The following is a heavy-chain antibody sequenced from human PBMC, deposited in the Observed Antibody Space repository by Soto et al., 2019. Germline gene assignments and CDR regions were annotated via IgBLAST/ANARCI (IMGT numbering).Heavy chain of an antibody. J-gene: IGHJ6*02. Sequence: GASVKVSCQASGYTFSSYGTSWVRQTPGQGLEWMGWINSKSGGTNYAQNFQGWVTMTRDTSIGTAYMELSRLRSDDTAVYYCARDLANGMDVWGQGTTVTVSS. V-gene: IGHV1-2*04. CDR3: ARDLANGMDV. CDR2: INSKSGGT. CDR1: GYTFSSYG.